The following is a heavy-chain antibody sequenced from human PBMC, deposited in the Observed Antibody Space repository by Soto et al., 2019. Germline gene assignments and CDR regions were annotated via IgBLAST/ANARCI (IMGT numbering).Heavy chain of an antibody. CDR2: ISSSGSTI. D-gene: IGHD3-10*01. V-gene: IGHV3-11*01. J-gene: IGHJ3*02. Sequence: PARSLRLSCAASGITFSDYYMSWIRQAPGKGLEWASYISSSGSTIYYADSVKGRFTISRDNAKNSLYLQMNSLRAEHTAVYYCARDRNYYGSGSYDIWGQGTMVTVSS. CDR1: GITFSDYY. CDR3: ARDRNYYGSGSYDI.